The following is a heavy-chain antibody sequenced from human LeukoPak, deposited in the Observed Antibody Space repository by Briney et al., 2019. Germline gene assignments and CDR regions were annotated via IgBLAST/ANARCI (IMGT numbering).Heavy chain of an antibody. V-gene: IGHV3-7*03. Sequence: GGSLRLSCAASGFTFSSYWMSWVRQAPGKGLEWVANIKQDGSEKYYVDSVKGRFTISRDNAKNSLYLQMNSLRAEDMALYYCAKDHRHDSSGYYDYWGQGTLVTVSS. CDR1: GFTFSSYW. D-gene: IGHD3-22*01. CDR2: IKQDGSEK. J-gene: IGHJ4*02. CDR3: AKDHRHDSSGYYDY.